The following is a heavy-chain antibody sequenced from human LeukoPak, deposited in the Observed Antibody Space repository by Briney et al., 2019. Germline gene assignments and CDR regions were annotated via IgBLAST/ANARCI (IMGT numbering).Heavy chain of an antibody. CDR3: ARCPSLKRPYYFDY. CDR2: IYYSGST. Sequence: SETLSLTCTVSGGSIRSYYWSWIRQPPGKGLEWIGYIYYSGSTNYNPSLKSRVTISVDTSKNQFSLKLSSVTAADTAVYYCARCPSLKRPYYFDYWGQGTLVTVSS. J-gene: IGHJ4*02. CDR1: GGSIRSYY. V-gene: IGHV4-59*01.